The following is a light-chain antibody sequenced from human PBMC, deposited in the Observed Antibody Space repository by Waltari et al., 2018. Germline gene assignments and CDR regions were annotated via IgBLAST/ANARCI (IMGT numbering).Light chain of an antibody. Sequence: SFELTQPPSVSVSPGQTARITCSADVLPKQYSYWYQQKPGQAPLLSIYRDNKRPSGIPERFSASSSGTTVTLTISGVQAEDEADYYCQPADTTTNYKWVFGGGTKLTVL. CDR3: QPADTTTNYKWV. V-gene: IGLV3-25*03. J-gene: IGLJ3*02. CDR2: RDN. CDR1: VLPKQY.